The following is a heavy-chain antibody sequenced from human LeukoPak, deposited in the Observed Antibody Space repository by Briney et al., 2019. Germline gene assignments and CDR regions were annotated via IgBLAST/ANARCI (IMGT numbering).Heavy chain of an antibody. V-gene: IGHV1-69*13. CDR3: ARDRRYYFDY. CDR1: GYSFTSHD. Sequence: SVKVSCKAFGYSFTSHDINWVRQAPGQGLEWMGGIIPIFGTANYAQRFQGRVTITADESTSTAYMELSSLRSEDTAVYYCARDRRYYFDYWGQGTLVTVSS. J-gene: IGHJ4*02. CDR2: IIPIFGTA.